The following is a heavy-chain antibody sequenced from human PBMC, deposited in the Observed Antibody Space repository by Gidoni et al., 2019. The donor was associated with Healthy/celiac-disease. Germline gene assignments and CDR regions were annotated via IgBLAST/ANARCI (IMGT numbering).Heavy chain of an antibody. V-gene: IGHV3-64D*06. J-gene: IGHJ4*02. D-gene: IGHD3-3*01. CDR2: ISSNGGST. CDR3: VKVGWTYYDFWSGLYYFDY. Sequence: EVQLVESGGGLVQPGGSLRLSCSASGFTFSSYAMHWVRQAPGKGLEYVSAISSNGGSTYYADSVKGRFTISRDNSKNTLYLQMSSLRAEDTAVYYCVKVGWTYYDFWSGLYYFDYWGQGTLVTVSS. CDR1: GFTFSSYA.